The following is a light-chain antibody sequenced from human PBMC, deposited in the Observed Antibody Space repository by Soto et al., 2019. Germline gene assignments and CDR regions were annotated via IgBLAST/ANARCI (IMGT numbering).Light chain of an antibody. J-gene: IGKJ5*01. CDR2: ETF. Sequence: EVVLTQSPATLSVSPGESVTLSCRASQSVSSYVAWYQHKPGQAPMPLIYETFQRANGVPDRFSGGGSGTDFTLTISSLETEDLAVYYGQQRDRWPIPFGQGTRLELK. CDR1: QSVSSY. V-gene: IGKV3-11*01. CDR3: QQRDRWPIP.